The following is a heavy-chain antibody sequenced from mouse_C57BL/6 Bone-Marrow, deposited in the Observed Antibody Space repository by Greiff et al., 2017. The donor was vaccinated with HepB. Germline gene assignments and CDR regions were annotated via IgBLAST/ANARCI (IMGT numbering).Heavy chain of an antibody. CDR1: GYTFTSYG. CDR3: AREGGKGGYYAMDY. D-gene: IGHD1-3*01. CDR2: IYPRSGNT. V-gene: IGHV1-81*01. J-gene: IGHJ4*01. Sequence: QVQLQQSGAELARPGASVKLSCKASGYTFTSYGISWVKQRTGQGLEWIGEIYPRSGNTYYNEKFKGKATLTAYKSSSTAYMELRSLTSEDSAVYFCAREGGKGGYYAMDYWGQGTSVTGSS.